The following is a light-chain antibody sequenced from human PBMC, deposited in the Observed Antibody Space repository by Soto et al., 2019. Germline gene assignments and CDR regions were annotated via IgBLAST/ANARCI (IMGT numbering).Light chain of an antibody. CDR3: LQHSAYPWT. V-gene: IGKV1-17*03. CDR2: LAT. CDR1: QDISRF. J-gene: IGKJ1*01. Sequence: DIQMTQSPSAVSASVGDRVTITCRASQDISRFLAWFQQNPGKVPKRLVYLATALQNGAPSRFSGSGSGTEFNFTISSLQPEDFATYYCLQHSAYPWTFGQGTKVDIK.